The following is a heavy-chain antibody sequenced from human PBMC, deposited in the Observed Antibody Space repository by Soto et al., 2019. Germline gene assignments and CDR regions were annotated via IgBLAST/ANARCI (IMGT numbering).Heavy chain of an antibody. J-gene: IGHJ4*02. CDR1: GGSISSGGYS. Sequence: QLQLQESGSGLVKPSQTLSLTCAVSGGSISSGGYSWSWIRQPPGKVLEWIGYIYHSGSTYYNPSLMSRVTISVDRSKNQFSLKLSSVTAADTAVYYCASSMTTVTTFDHWGQGTLVTVSS. D-gene: IGHD4-17*01. V-gene: IGHV4-30-2*01. CDR3: ASSMTTVTTFDH. CDR2: IYHSGST.